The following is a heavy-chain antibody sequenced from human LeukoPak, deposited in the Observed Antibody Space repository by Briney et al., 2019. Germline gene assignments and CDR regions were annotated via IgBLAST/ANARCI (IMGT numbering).Heavy chain of an antibody. CDR3: ARGRYSNYANDY. Sequence: SETLSLTCTVSGGSISSSSYYWGWIRQPPGKGLEWIGSIYYSGSTYYNPSLKSRVTISVDTSKNQFSLKLSSVTAADTAVYYCARGRYSNYANDYWGQGTLVTVSS. V-gene: IGHV4-39*01. CDR2: IYYSGST. CDR1: GGSISSSSYY. D-gene: IGHD4-11*01. J-gene: IGHJ4*02.